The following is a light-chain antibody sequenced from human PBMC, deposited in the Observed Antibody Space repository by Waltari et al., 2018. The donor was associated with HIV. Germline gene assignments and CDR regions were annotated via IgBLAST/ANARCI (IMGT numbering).Light chain of an antibody. V-gene: IGLV2-8*01. Sequence: QSALTQPPSASGSPGQSVTISCTGTSSDVGGYNYVSWYQQHPGKAPKLWIYEVSRRPSGVPERFSGSRSGTTASLTVSGLQAEDEADYYCSSYAGSNNYVVFGGGTKLTVL. CDR3: SSYAGSNNYVV. CDR2: EVS. CDR1: SSDVGGYNY. J-gene: IGLJ2*01.